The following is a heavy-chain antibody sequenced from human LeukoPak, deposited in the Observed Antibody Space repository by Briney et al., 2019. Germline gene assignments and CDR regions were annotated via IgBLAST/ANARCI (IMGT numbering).Heavy chain of an antibody. D-gene: IGHD2-2*02. Sequence: GGSLRLSCAASGFTFSSYGMHWVRQAPGKGLELVAFIRYDGSNKYYADSVKGRFTISRDNSKNTLYLQMNSLRAEDTAVYYCAKSGVVPAAIPYYFDYWGQGTLVTVSS. CDR3: AKSGVVPAAIPYYFDY. CDR1: GFTFSSYG. CDR2: IRYDGSNK. V-gene: IGHV3-30*02. J-gene: IGHJ4*02.